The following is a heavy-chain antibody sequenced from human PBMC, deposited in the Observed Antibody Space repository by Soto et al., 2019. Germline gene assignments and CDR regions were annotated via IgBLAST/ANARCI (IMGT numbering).Heavy chain of an antibody. CDR3: ARGTFRTTMIGGDY. CDR1: GFTFSSYS. D-gene: IGHD3-22*01. CDR2: ISSSSSYI. J-gene: IGHJ4*02. V-gene: IGHV3-21*01. Sequence: EVQLVESGGGLVQPGGSLRLSCAASGFTFSSYSMNWVRQAPGKGLEWVSSISSSSSYIYYADSVKGRFTISRDNAKNSLYLQMNSLRAEDTAVYYCARGTFRTTMIGGDYWGQGTLVTVSS.